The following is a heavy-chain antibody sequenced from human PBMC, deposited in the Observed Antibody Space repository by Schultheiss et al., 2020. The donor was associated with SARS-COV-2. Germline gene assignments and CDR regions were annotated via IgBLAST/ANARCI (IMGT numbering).Heavy chain of an antibody. J-gene: IGHJ4*02. V-gene: IGHV4-34*01. CDR1: GGSFSGYY. D-gene: IGHD4-23*01. CDR2: INHGGST. Sequence: SQTLSLTCALSGGSFSGYYWSWIRQPPGKGLEWIGEINHGGSTNYNPSLKSRVTISVDTSKNQFSLKLTSVTAADTAVYYCARRRSDGNWYLDTWGQGTLVTVSS. CDR3: ARRRSDGNWYLDT.